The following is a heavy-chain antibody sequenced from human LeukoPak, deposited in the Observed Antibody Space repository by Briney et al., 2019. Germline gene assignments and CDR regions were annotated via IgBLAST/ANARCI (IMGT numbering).Heavy chain of an antibody. J-gene: IGHJ4*02. CDR3: ARDLIGYYYGSGDMDY. CDR2: IKQDGSEK. D-gene: IGHD3-10*01. CDR1: GFTFRSYW. Sequence: GGSLRLSCAASGFTFRSYWMSWVRQAPGKGLEWVANIKQDGSEKYYVDSAKGRFTISRDNAKNSLYLQMNSLRAEDTAVYYCARDLIGYYYGSGDMDYWGQGTLVTVSS. V-gene: IGHV3-7*01.